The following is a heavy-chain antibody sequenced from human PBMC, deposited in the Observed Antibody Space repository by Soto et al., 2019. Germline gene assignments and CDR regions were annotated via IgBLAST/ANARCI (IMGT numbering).Heavy chain of an antibody. J-gene: IGHJ4*02. CDR1: GFTFSSYA. CDR3: ARDGGRDYDFWSGYYDY. CDR2: ISYDGSNK. V-gene: IGHV3-30-3*01. Sequence: QVQLVESGGGVVQPGRSLRLSCAASGFTFSSYAMHWVRQAPGKGLEWVAVISYDGSNKYYADSVKGRFTIYRDNSKNTLYLQMNSLRAEDTAVYYCARDGGRDYDFWSGYYDYWGQGTLVTVSS. D-gene: IGHD3-3*01.